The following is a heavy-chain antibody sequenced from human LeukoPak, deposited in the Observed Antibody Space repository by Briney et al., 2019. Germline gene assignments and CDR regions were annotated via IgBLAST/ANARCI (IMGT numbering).Heavy chain of an antibody. CDR1: GGSISSYY. CDR3: ARDRGDGYNSGYFDY. CDR2: IYYSGST. Sequence: SETLSLTCTVSGGSISSYYWSWIRQPPGKGLEWIGYIYYSGSTNYNPSLKSRVTISVDTSKNQFSLNLSSVTAADTAVYYCARDRGDGYNSGYFDYWGQGTLVTVSS. J-gene: IGHJ4*02. V-gene: IGHV4-59*12. D-gene: IGHD5-24*01.